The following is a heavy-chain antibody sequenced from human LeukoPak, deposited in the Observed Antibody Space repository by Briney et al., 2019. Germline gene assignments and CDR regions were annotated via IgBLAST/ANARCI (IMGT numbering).Heavy chain of an antibody. CDR3: ARDFDYGSFDY. D-gene: IGHD4/OR15-4a*01. CDR1: GFTFSSYW. Sequence: GGSLRLSCAASGFTFSSYWMSWVRQAPGKGLEWVANIKQDGSEKYYVDSVKGRFTISRDNAKNSLYLQMNSLGAEDTAVYYCARDFDYGSFDYWGQGTLVTVSS. CDR2: IKQDGSEK. V-gene: IGHV3-7*03. J-gene: IGHJ4*02.